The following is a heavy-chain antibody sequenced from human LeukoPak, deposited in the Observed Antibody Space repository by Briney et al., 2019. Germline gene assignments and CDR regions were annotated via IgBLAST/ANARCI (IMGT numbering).Heavy chain of an antibody. V-gene: IGHV3-23*01. CDR2: ISSSGGSP. J-gene: IGHJ4*02. CDR3: AKDHYWSIDY. D-gene: IGHD3-3*01. CDR1: GFTFSSHA. Sequence: GGSLRLSCAASGFTFSSHAMTWVRQAPGKGLEWVSGISSSGGSPNYADSVTGRFTISRDNSKNTLYLQMNSLRAEDTGVYYCAKDHYWSIDYWGRGTLVTVSS.